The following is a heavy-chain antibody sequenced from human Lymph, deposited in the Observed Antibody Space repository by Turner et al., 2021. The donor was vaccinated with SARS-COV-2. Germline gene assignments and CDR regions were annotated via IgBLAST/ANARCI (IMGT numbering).Heavy chain of an antibody. CDR3: ARETVNNWVDP. D-gene: IGHD2-21*02. V-gene: IGHV4-59*01. Sequence: QVQLQESGPRLVKPLETLSLTCTVSGGSMNSNYWSWIRQPPGKRLEWIGYIYYRGSTNYNPSLESRATISVDTSRNQFSLNLTSVTAADTAIYYCARETVNNWVDPWGQGTLVTVSS. CDR2: IYYRGST. J-gene: IGHJ5*02. CDR1: GGSMNSNY.